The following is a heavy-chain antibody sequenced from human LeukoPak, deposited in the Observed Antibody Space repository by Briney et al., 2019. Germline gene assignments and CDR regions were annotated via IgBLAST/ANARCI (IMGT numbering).Heavy chain of an antibody. V-gene: IGHV3-9*01. J-gene: IGHJ4*02. D-gene: IGHD3-9*01. CDR1: GFTFDDYA. CDR2: IIWNSGSI. Sequence: QPGGCLRLSCAASGFTFDDYAMHWVRQAPGKGLEWVSGIIWNSGSIGYADSVKGRFTISRDNAKNSLYLQMNSLRAEDTALYYCAKGTQWGYDILTGYFDYWGQGTLVTVSS. CDR3: AKGTQWGYDILTGYFDY.